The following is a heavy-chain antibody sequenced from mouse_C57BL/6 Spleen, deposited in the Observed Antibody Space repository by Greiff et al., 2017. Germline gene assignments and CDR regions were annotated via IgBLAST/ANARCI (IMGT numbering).Heavy chain of an antibody. J-gene: IGHJ1*03. D-gene: IGHD1-1*01. CDR3: ARSCPYYYCSRDWYFDV. Sequence: QVQLQQPGAELVKPGASVKLSCKASGYTFTSYWMHWVKQRPGRGLEWIGRIDPNSGGTKYNEKFKSKATLTVDKPSSTAYMQLSSLTSKDSAVYYCARSCPYYYCSRDWYFDVWGTGTTVTVSS. V-gene: IGHV1-72*01. CDR2: IDPNSGGT. CDR1: GYTFTSYW.